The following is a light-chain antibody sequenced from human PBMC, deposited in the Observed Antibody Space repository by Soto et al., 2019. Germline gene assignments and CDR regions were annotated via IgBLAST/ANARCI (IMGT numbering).Light chain of an antibody. CDR2: EVS. V-gene: IGLV2-14*01. CDR3: SSYTSSSTV. CDR1: SSDVGGYNY. J-gene: IGLJ1*01. Sequence: ALTQPASVSGSPGQSITISCTGTSSDVGGYNYVSWYQQHPGKAPKLMIYEVSNRPSGVSNRFSGSKSGNTASLTISGLQAEDEADYYCSSYTSSSTVFGTGTKVTVL.